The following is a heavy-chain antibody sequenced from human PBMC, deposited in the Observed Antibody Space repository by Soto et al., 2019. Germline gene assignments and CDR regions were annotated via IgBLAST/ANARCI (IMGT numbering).Heavy chain of an antibody. Sequence: QELLVESGGGVVQSGGSLRLSCAASGFTFSSYGMHWVRQAPGKGLEWVAVIWYDGSKQYYADSVKGRFTVSRDNSQNLLFLQMSSLRAEDTAVYYCARSIIGTHLPNWFDPWGQGTHVTVSS. D-gene: IGHD1-7*01. J-gene: IGHJ5*02. CDR2: IWYDGSKQ. CDR1: GFTFSSYG. CDR3: ARSIIGTHLPNWFDP. V-gene: IGHV3-33*01.